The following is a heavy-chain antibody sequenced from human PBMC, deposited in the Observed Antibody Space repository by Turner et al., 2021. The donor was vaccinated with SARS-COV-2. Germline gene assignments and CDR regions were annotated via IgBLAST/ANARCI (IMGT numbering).Heavy chain of an antibody. CDR3: AREHYDFWSGYFY. D-gene: IGHD3-3*01. CDR2: ISGTTTTI. J-gene: IGHJ4*02. Sequence: EVQLVESGGGLVQPRGSLRLSCAASGFPLITYSMSWVRQAPGKGPEWVSYISGTTTTIYYADSVKGRFTISRDNAKNSLYLQMNNLRAEDTAMYYCAREHYDFWSGYFYWGQGTLVTVSS. CDR1: GFPLITYS. V-gene: IGHV3-48*01.